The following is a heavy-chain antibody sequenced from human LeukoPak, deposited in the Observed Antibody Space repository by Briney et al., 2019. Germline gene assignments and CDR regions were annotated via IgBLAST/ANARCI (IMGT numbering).Heavy chain of an antibody. V-gene: IGHV4-34*01. CDR2: INHSGSA. CDR1: GGSFSGYY. Sequence: SETLSLTCAVYGGSFSGYYWSWIRQPPGKGLEWIGEINHSGSANYNPSLKSRVTISVDTSKNQFSLKLSSVTAADTAVYYCARGKRITMVRGVIHSFDYWGQGTLVTVSS. J-gene: IGHJ4*02. CDR3: ARGKRITMVRGVIHSFDY. D-gene: IGHD3-10*01.